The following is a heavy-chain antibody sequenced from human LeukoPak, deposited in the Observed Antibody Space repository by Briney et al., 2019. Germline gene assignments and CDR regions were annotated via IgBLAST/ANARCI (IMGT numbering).Heavy chain of an antibody. J-gene: IGHJ4*02. CDR2: ISAYNGDT. CDR1: GYTFTTYG. Sequence: ASVKVSCKASGYTFTTYGFNWVRQAPGQGLEWMGWISAYNGDTQYAQKLQGRVTMTTDTSTRTAYLELRSLRAEDTAVYYCARDQRYCSSSSCPWEPFDYWGQGTLVTVSS. V-gene: IGHV1-18*01. CDR3: ARDQRYCSSSSCPWEPFDY. D-gene: IGHD2-2*01.